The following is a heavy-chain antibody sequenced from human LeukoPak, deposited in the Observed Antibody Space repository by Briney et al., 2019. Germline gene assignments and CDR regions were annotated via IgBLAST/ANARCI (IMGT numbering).Heavy chain of an antibody. CDR2: IYYSGST. V-gene: IGHV4-38-2*02. D-gene: IGHD4-17*01. CDR1: GYSISSGYY. Sequence: PSETLSLTCTVSGYSISSGYYWGWIRQPPGKGLEWIGYIYYSGSTNYNPSLKSRVTISVDTSKNQFSLKLSSVTAADTAVYYCARQDDYGDPVGGMDVWGQGTTVTVSS. J-gene: IGHJ6*02. CDR3: ARQDDYGDPVGGMDV.